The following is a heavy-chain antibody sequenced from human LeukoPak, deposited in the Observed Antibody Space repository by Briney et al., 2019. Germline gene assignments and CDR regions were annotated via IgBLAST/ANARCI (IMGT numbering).Heavy chain of an antibody. V-gene: IGHV1-18*01. CDR1: GYTFTSYD. J-gene: IGHJ5*02. D-gene: IGHD3-22*01. CDR3: ARGARDTYDSSGYYDP. CDR2: ISAYNGNT. Sequence: ASVKVSCKASGYTFTSYDISWVRQAPGQGLEWMGWISAYNGNTNYAQKLQGRVTMTTDTSTSTAYMELRSLRSDDTAVYYCARGARDTYDSSGYYDPWGQGTLVTVSS.